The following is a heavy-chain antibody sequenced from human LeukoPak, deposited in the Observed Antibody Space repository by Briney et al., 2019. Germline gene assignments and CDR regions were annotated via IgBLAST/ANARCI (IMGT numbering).Heavy chain of an antibody. D-gene: IGHD3-16*01. CDR2: ISGSGGST. J-gene: IGHJ5*02. V-gene: IGHV3-23*01. CDR1: GFTFSTYG. CDR3: ARGGRRNWFDP. Sequence: PGGSLRLSCAASGFTFSTYGMSWVRQAPGKGLEWVSSISGSGGSTYYADSVKGRFTISRDSSKNTLYLQMNSLRAEDTAVYYCARGGRRNWFDPWGQGTLVTVSS.